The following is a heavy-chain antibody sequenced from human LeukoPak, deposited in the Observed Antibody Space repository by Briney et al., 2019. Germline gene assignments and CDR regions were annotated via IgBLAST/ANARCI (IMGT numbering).Heavy chain of an antibody. CDR2: ISYDGSNK. Sequence: GGSLRLSCAASGFTFSSYGMPWVRQAPGKGLEWVAVISYDGSNKYYADSVKGRFTISRDNSKNTLYLQMNSPRAEDTAVYYCAKDQYSYGSLYYFDYWGQGTLVTVSS. D-gene: IGHD5-18*01. V-gene: IGHV3-30*18. CDR1: GFTFSSYG. J-gene: IGHJ4*02. CDR3: AKDQYSYGSLYYFDY.